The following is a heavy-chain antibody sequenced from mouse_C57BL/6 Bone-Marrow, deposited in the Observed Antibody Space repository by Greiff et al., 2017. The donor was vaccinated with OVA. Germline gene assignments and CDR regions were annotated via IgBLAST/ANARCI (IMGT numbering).Heavy chain of an antibody. CDR1: GFTFSSYA. CDR3: ARDPYYYGSSPYYFDY. Sequence: EVKVVESGGGLVKPGGSLKLSCAASGFTFSSYAMSWVRQTPEKRLEWVATISDGGSYTYYPDNVKGRFTISRDNAKNNLYLQMSHLKSEDTAMYYCARDPYYYGSSPYYFDYWGQGTTLTVSS. CDR2: ISDGGSYT. V-gene: IGHV5-4*01. J-gene: IGHJ2*01. D-gene: IGHD1-1*01.